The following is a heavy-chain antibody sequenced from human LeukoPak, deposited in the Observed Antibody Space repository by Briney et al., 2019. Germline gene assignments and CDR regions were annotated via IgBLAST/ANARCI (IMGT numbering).Heavy chain of an antibody. D-gene: IGHD3-10*01. CDR1: GYTFSRYW. J-gene: IGHJ4*02. V-gene: IGHV3-74*01. CDR3: TTDTFGARDS. Sequence: GGSLRLSCAASGYTFSRYWMHWVRQGPGKGLVWVPRINEDGSSTSYAESVRGRFTISRDNAKNTLYLQMNSLRAEDAAVYYCTTDTFGARDSWGQGTLVTVSS. CDR2: INEDGSST.